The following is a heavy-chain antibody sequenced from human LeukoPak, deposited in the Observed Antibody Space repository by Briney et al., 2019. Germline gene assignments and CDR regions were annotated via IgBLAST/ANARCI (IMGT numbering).Heavy chain of an antibody. V-gene: IGHV3-23*01. D-gene: IGHD6-13*01. CDR2: ISGSGGST. CDR1: GFTFSSYA. CDR3: AKGPSSSWFNWFDP. J-gene: IGHJ5*02. Sequence: GGSLRLSCAASGFTFSSYAMSWVRQAPGKGLEWVSAISGSGGSTYYAGSVKGRFTISRDNSKNTLYLQMNSLRAEDTALYYCAKGPSSSWFNWFDPWGQGTLVTVSS.